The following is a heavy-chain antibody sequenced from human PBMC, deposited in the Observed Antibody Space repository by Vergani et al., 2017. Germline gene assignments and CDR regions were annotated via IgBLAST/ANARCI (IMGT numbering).Heavy chain of an antibody. CDR2: INNNGGST. V-gene: IGHV3-23*04. CDR1: GFIFSHYW. CDR3: AKVCGSTSCPYGGGAFDV. J-gene: IGHJ3*01. Sequence: EVQLVESGGGLVQPGGSLRLSCAASGFIFSHYWMSWVRQAPGKGLEWVSGINNNGGSTYYADSVKGRFTISRDNSKNTLYLQMTDLRAEDTATYYCAKVCGSTSCPYGGGAFDVWGHGTMVTVSS. D-gene: IGHD2-2*01.